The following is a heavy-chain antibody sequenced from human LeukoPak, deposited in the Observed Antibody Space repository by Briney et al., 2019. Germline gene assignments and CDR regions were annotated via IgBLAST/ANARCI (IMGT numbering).Heavy chain of an antibody. CDR2: INHSGST. CDR3: ARNLWFGESSDAFYI. J-gene: IGHJ3*02. D-gene: IGHD3-10*01. V-gene: IGHV4-34*01. Sequence: SETLSLTCAVYGGSFSGYYWSWIRQPPGKGLEWIGEINHSGSTNYNPSLKSRVTISVDTSKNQFSLKLSSVTAADTAVYYCARNLWFGESSDAFYIWGQGTMVTVSS. CDR1: GGSFSGYY.